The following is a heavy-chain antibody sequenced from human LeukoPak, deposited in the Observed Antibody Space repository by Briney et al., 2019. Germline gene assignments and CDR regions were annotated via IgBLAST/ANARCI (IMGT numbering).Heavy chain of an antibody. D-gene: IGHD3-9*01. J-gene: IGHJ4*02. V-gene: IGHV3-30*02. CDR3: AKDSLTDIDY. CDR2: IRHDGSIK. Sequence: PGGSLRLSCAASGFTFSIYGMYWVRHAPGKGLEWVAFIRHDGSIKYYADSVKGRFTISRDNSKNTLYLQLNSLRAEDTAVYYCAKDSLTDIDYWGQGTLVTVSS. CDR1: GFTFSIYG.